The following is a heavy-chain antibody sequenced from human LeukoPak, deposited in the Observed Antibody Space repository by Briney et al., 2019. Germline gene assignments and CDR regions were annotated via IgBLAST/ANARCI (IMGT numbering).Heavy chain of an antibody. J-gene: IGHJ5*02. Sequence: SETLSLTCTVSGGSISSSSYYWGWIRQPPGKGLEGIGSIYYSGSTYYNPSLKSRVTISVDTSKNQFSLKLSSVTAADTAVYYCAEVYYDFWSGHHWFDPWGQGTLVTVSS. V-gene: IGHV4-39*01. CDR3: AEVYYDFWSGHHWFDP. CDR1: GGSISSSSYY. CDR2: IYYSGST. D-gene: IGHD3-3*01.